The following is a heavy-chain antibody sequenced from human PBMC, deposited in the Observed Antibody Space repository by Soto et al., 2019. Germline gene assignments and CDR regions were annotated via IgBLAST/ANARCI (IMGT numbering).Heavy chain of an antibody. Sequence: GGSLRLSCAASGFTFSSFVLHWVRQAPGKGLEWLSLISSDGNKIYYADSVKGRFTISRDDSESIAYLQMNSLKIEDTAVYYCSRAARARGSGYEFDYWGQGALVTVSS. CDR1: GFTFSSFV. CDR2: ISSDGNKI. V-gene: IGHV3-30-3*01. CDR3: SRAARARGSGYEFDY. D-gene: IGHD5-12*01. J-gene: IGHJ4*02.